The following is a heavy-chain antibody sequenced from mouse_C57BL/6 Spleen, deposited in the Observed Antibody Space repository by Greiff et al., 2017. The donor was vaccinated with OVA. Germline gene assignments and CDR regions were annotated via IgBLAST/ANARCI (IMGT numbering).Heavy chain of an antibody. Sequence: VQLQQSGPELVKPGASVKISCKASGYTFTDYYMNWVKQSPGKSLEWIGDINPNNGGTSYNQKFKGKATLTVDKSSSTAYMELRSLTTEDSAVYDGASRGTTVHYYAMDYWGQGTSVTVSA. CDR3: ASRGTTVHYYAMDY. V-gene: IGHV1-26*01. CDR1: GYTFTDYY. J-gene: IGHJ4*01. D-gene: IGHD1-1*01. CDR2: INPNNGGT.